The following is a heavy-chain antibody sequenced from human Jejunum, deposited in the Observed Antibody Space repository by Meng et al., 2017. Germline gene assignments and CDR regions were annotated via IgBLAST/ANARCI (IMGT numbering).Heavy chain of an antibody. CDR2: ISISGSVK. D-gene: IGHD3-10*01. V-gene: IGHV3-48*03. Sequence: GGSLRLSCAASGFTFNNYDFNWVRQAPGKGLEWLSHISISGSVKYYADSVKGRFTISRDDAENSVYLQMNSLRAEDTAVYFCARGREARGSFDQWGQGTLVTVSS. J-gene: IGHJ4*02. CDR3: ARGREARGSFDQ. CDR1: GFTFNNYD.